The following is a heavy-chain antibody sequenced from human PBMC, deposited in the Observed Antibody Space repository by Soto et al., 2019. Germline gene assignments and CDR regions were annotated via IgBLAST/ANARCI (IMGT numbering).Heavy chain of an antibody. CDR3: ARDPGVGDIGEY. D-gene: IGHD4-17*01. CDR1: GFTVGSAY. J-gene: IGHJ4*02. V-gene: IGHV3-66*01. Sequence: DVQLVESGGGLVLRGESLRLSCAASGFTVGSAYMSWVRQAPGKGLEWVAGIYSGGNTYYAVSVKGRFTLSRDTSKNRLYLQMNGLRAEVAAISYCARDPGVGDIGEYWGQGTLVTVSS. CDR2: IYSGGNT.